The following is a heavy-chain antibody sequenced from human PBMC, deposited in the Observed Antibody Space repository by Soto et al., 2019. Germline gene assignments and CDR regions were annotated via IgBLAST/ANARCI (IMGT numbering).Heavy chain of an antibody. V-gene: IGHV3-23*01. CDR3: AKDHYDSSGYYPSPYFDY. D-gene: IGHD3-22*01. J-gene: IGHJ4*02. Sequence: PGGSLRLSCAASGFTFSSYAMSWVRQAPGKGLEWVSAISGSGGSTYYADSVKGRFTISRDNSKNTLYLQMNSLRAGDTAVYYCAKDHYDSSGYYPSPYFDYWGQGT. CDR2: ISGSGGST. CDR1: GFTFSSYA.